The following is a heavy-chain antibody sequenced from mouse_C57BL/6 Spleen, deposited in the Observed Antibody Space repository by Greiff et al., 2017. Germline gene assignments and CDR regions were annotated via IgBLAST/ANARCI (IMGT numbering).Heavy chain of an antibody. J-gene: IGHJ2*01. CDR2: IRNKANGYTT. CDR1: GFTFTDYY. Sequence: VQLVESGGGLVQPGGSMSLSCAASGFTFTDYYMSWVRQPPGKALEWLGFIRNKANGYTTEYSASVKGRFTISRDNSQSILYLQMNALRAEDSATYYCARYAGDGYYLDYWGQGTTLTVSS. CDR3: ARYAGDGYYLDY. D-gene: IGHD2-3*01. V-gene: IGHV7-3*01.